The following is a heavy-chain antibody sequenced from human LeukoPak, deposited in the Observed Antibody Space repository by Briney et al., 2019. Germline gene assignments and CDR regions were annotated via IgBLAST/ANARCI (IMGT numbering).Heavy chain of an antibody. J-gene: IGHJ1*01. D-gene: IGHD2-15*01. CDR3: TRDKAATAEYFQH. V-gene: IGHV1-18*04. Sequence: ASVKVSCKASGYTFTGYYMHWVRQAPGQGLEWMGWISAYNGNTNYAQKLQGKITMTTDTSTSTAYMELRSLGSDDTAVYYCTRDKAATAEYFQHWGQGTLVTVSS. CDR2: ISAYNGNT. CDR1: GYTFTGYY.